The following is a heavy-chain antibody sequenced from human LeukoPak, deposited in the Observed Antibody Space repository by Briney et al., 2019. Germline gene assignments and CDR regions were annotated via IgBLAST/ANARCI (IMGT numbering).Heavy chain of an antibody. CDR1: GGSFRGYY. V-gene: IGHV4-34*01. D-gene: IGHD7-27*01. CDR2: INHSGST. J-gene: IGHJ4*02. Sequence: SETLSLTCAVYGGSFRGYYWSWIRQPPGKGLEWIGEINHSGSTNYNPSLKSRVTISVDTSKNQFSLKLSSVTAADTAVYYCARPPNIRTPNWFDYWGQGTLVTVSS. CDR3: ARPPNIRTPNWFDY.